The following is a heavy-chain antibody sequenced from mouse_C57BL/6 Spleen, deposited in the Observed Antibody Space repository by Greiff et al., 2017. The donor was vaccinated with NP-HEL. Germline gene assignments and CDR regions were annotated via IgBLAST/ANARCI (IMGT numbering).Heavy chain of an antibody. V-gene: IGHV7-3*01. CDR2: IRNKANGYTT. D-gene: IGHD2-3*01. CDR3: GRLDGYHYAMDY. Sequence: EVQLQESGGGLVQPGGSLSLSCAASGFTFTDYYMSWVRQPPGKALEWLGFIRNKANGYTTEYSASVKGRFTISRDNSKSILYLQMNALRAEDSATYYCGRLDGYHYAMDYWGQGTSVTVSS. CDR1: GFTFTDYY. J-gene: IGHJ4*01.